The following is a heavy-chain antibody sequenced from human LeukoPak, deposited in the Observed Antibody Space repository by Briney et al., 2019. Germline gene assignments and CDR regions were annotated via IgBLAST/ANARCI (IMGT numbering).Heavy chain of an antibody. CDR1: GGSISSSSYY. D-gene: IGHD2-15*01. J-gene: IGHJ5*02. Sequence: SETLSLTCTVSGGSISSSSYYWGWIRQPPGKGLEWIGSIYYSGITYYNPSLKSRVTISVDTSKNQFSLKLSSVTAADTAVYYCARPKGRGYCSGGSCYSGWFDPWGQGTLVTVSS. V-gene: IGHV4-39*01. CDR3: ARPKGRGYCSGGSCYSGWFDP. CDR2: IYYSGIT.